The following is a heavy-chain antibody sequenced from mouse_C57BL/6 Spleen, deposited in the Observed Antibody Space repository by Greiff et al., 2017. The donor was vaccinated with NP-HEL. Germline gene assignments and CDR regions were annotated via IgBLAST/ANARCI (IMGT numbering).Heavy chain of an antibody. Sequence: QVQLQQPGAELVKPGASVKLSCKASGYTFTSYWMHWVKQRPGQGLEWIGMIHPNSGSTNYNEKFKSKATLTVDKSYSTASMQVRNLTSEDSAVYDCAVPHYYSKYYFDYWGQGTTLTVSS. V-gene: IGHV1-64*01. CDR3: AVPHYYSKYYFDY. CDR2: IHPNSGST. J-gene: IGHJ2*01. CDR1: GYTFTSYW. D-gene: IGHD2-5*01.